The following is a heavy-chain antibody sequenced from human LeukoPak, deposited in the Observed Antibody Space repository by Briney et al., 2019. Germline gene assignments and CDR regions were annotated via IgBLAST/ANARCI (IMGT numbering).Heavy chain of an antibody. CDR2: IYYSGST. V-gene: IGHV4-39*01. D-gene: IGHD4-23*01. Sequence: SETLSLTCTVSGDSISSSSYFWGWIRQPPGKGLEWIGTIYYSGSTYYNPSLKSRVTISVDTSKNQFSLTLSAVTAADTAVYYCARHIYGGRPRGPFDYWGQGTLVTVSS. J-gene: IGHJ4*02. CDR1: GDSISSSSYF. CDR3: ARHIYGGRPRGPFDY.